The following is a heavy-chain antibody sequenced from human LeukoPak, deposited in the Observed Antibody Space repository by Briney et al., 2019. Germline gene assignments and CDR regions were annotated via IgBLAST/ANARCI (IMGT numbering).Heavy chain of an antibody. Sequence: ASVKVSCKASGYTFTGYYMHWVRQAPGQGLEWMGWINLNSGDRSYAQKFQGRVTMTRDTSSSTAYMEVSRLRSDDTAVYYCARVSRLYHDTSGRIFDYWGQGTLVTVSS. CDR3: ARVSRLYHDTSGRIFDY. D-gene: IGHD3-22*01. V-gene: IGHV1-2*02. CDR1: GYTFTGYY. CDR2: INLNSGDR. J-gene: IGHJ4*02.